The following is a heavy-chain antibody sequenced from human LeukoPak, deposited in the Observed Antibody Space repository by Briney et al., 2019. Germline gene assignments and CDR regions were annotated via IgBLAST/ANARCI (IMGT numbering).Heavy chain of an antibody. CDR1: GFTFSSYS. Sequence: GGSLRLSCAASGFTFSSYSMNWVRQAPGKGLEWVSYISSSSSTIYYADSVKGRFTISRDNAKNSLYLQMNSLRAEDTAVYYCARAPDVDIGVVPPDYYYYYMDVWGKGTTVTVSS. D-gene: IGHD3-3*01. V-gene: IGHV3-48*01. CDR2: ISSSSSTI. J-gene: IGHJ6*03. CDR3: ARAPDVDIGVVPPDYYYYYMDV.